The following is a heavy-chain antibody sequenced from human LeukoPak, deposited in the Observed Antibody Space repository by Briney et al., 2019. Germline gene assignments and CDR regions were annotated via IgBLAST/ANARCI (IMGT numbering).Heavy chain of an antibody. CDR3: ARPRHYYDSSGYYYYFDY. J-gene: IGHJ4*02. CDR1: GFTFSSYG. CDR2: IWYDGSDK. D-gene: IGHD3-22*01. Sequence: PGGSLRLSCAASGFTFSSYGMHWVRQAPGKGLEWVAVIWYDGSDKYYADSVKGRFTISRDNSKNTLYLRMNSLRAEDTAVYYCARPRHYYDSSGYYYYFDYWGQGTLVTVSS. V-gene: IGHV3-33*01.